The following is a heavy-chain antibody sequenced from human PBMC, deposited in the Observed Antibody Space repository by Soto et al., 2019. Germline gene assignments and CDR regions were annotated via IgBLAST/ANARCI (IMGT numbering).Heavy chain of an antibody. CDR1: GGTFSSYA. D-gene: IGHD2-2*01. CDR3: ASSDCSSTSCYAKMPYYYYYGMDV. J-gene: IGHJ6*02. Sequence: QVQLVQSGAEVKKPGSSVKVSCKASGGTFSSYAISWVRQAPGQGLEWMGGIIPIFGTANYAQKFQGRVTITADESTSTAYMELCSLRSEDTAVYYCASSDCSSTSCYAKMPYYYYYGMDVWGQGTTVTVSS. CDR2: IIPIFGTA. V-gene: IGHV1-69*01.